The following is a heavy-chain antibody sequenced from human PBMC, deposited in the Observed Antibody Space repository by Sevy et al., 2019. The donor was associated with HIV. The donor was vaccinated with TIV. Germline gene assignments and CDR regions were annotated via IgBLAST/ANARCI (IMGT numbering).Heavy chain of an antibody. CDR1: GFTFTNYA. V-gene: IGHV3-30*18. Sequence: GGSLRLSCAASGFTFTNYAMNWVRQAPGKGLEWVAVISYDGSNKYYADSVKGRFTISRDNSKNTLYLQMNSLRAEDTAVYYCAKDGLYGGFRWFDPWGQGTLVTVSS. CDR2: ISYDGSNK. D-gene: IGHD5-12*01. J-gene: IGHJ5*02. CDR3: AKDGLYGGFRWFDP.